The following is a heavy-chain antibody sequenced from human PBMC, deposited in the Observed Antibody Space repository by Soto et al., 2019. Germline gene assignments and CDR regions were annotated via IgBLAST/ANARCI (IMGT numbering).Heavy chain of an antibody. CDR2: IIPIFNST. D-gene: IGHD2-2*02. CDR1: GSRFSNYV. J-gene: IGHJ4*02. Sequence: QVQLVQSGAEVKTPGSSLKVSCTVSGSRFSNYVISWVRQAPGHGLEWLGRIIPIFNSTQYAQKFQGRVTITADKSTNTASRERSSLRSDDTAGYDCAREGRGKKAGYNGLVSLGYWGQGTLVTVSS. V-gene: IGHV1-69*06. CDR3: AREGRGKKAGYNGLVSLGY.